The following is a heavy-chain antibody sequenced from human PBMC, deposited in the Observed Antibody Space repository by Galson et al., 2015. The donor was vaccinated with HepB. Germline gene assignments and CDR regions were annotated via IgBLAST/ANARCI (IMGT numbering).Heavy chain of an antibody. CDR1: GDSVSSNTAA. D-gene: IGHD3-22*01. V-gene: IGHV6-1*01. J-gene: IGHJ3*02. Sequence: CAISGDSVSSNTAAWNWIRQSPSRGLEWLGRTYHRSKWYNEYAVSVTSRITINPDTSKNQFSLKLSSVTAADTAVYYCARGVVITRPDAFDIWGQGTMVTVSS. CDR2: TYHRSKWYN. CDR3: ARGVVITRPDAFDI.